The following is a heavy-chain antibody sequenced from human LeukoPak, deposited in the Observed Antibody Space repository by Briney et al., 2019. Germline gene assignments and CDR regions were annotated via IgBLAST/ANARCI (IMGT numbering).Heavy chain of an antibody. CDR3: ARGGSYLSAFDI. Sequence: GGSLRLSCEASGFTFSNYEINWVRQAPGKGLEWISHISTSGTTIYYADSVKGRFTISRDNSKNTLYLQMNSLRAEDTAVYYCARGGSYLSAFDIWGQGTMVTVSS. CDR2: ISTSGTTI. CDR1: GFTFSNYE. V-gene: IGHV3-48*03. D-gene: IGHD1-26*01. J-gene: IGHJ3*02.